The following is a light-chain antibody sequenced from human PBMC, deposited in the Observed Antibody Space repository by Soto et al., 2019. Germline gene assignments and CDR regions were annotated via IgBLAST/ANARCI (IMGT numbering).Light chain of an antibody. J-gene: IGKJ5*01. V-gene: IGKV1-33*01. CDR3: QHYEHLTFT. Sequence: THCPSSVSATEGDRLTITCRASQDLXNYLNWCQQKPGKAPRFLPDDSSSLETGGPSRFSGSGSGTDFTFTISSLHPQDMATYYFQHYEHLTFTVGQGTRLEI. CDR1: QDLXNY. CDR2: DSS.